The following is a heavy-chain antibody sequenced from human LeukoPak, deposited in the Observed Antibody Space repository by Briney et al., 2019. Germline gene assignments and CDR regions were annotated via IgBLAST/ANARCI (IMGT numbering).Heavy chain of an antibody. CDR2: INPNSGGT. Sequence: ASVKVSCKASGYTFTGYYMHWVRQAPGQGLEWMGWINPNSGGTNYAQKFQGRVTMTRDTSIITAYMELSRLRSDDTAVFSCARDCSGGSCFDYWGQGTLVTVSS. D-gene: IGHD2-15*01. CDR1: GYTFTGYY. CDR3: ARDCSGGSCFDY. V-gene: IGHV1-2*02. J-gene: IGHJ4*02.